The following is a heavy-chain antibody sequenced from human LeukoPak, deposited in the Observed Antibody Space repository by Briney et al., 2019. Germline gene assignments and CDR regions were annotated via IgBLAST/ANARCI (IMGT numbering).Heavy chain of an antibody. V-gene: IGHV3-7*01. J-gene: IGHJ4*02. Sequence: GGPLRLSCAASGFTFSSYWMNWVRQAPGKGLEWVANINQDGSEKYYVDSVKGRFTISRDNAKNSLYLQMNSLRAEDTAVYYCARPIGSGVVPAANAAFDYWGQGTLVTVSS. CDR2: INQDGSEK. D-gene: IGHD2-2*01. CDR3: ARPIGSGVVPAANAAFDY. CDR1: GFTFSSYW.